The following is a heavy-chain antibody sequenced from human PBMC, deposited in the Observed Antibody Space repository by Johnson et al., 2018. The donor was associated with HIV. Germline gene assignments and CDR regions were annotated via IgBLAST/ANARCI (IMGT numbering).Heavy chain of an antibody. CDR2: ISGSGSI. Sequence: QVQLVESGGGLVKPGGSLRLSCAASGFTFSDYYMTWIRQAPGKGLEWVSYISGSGSIGYGDSVKGRFTISRDNAKNSLYLQMNSLRDEDTAVYYCVTADRGSAWGQGTTVTVSS. CDR3: VTADRGSA. V-gene: IGHV3-11*01. J-gene: IGHJ3*01. D-gene: IGHD1-26*01. CDR1: GFTFSDYY.